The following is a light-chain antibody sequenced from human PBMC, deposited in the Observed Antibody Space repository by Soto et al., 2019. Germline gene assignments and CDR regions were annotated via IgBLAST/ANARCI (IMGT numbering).Light chain of an antibody. J-gene: IGKJ5*01. CDR3: QQRSNWPFT. CDR2: DAS. CDR1: QSVSSY. V-gene: IGKV3-11*01. Sequence: EIVLTQSPATLSLSPGERATLSCRASQSVSSYLAWYQQKPGQAPRLLIYDASNRATGIPARFSGSGSGTDFTLTISSLKPEDFAVYYCQQRSNWPFTFGQGTRREMK.